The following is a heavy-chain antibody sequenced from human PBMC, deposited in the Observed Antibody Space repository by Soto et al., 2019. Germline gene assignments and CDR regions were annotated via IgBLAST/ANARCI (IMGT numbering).Heavy chain of an antibody. CDR3: ASIRSSRP. CDR2: ISYSGGT. V-gene: IGHV4-34*01. CDR1: GGSLSGYS. J-gene: IGHJ4*02. Sequence: QVHLQQWGAGLLKPSENLSLTCAVYGGSLSGYSWSWIRQAPGRGLEWVGEISYSGGTNYNPSLEXXVXISQDTSKNQFSLRLSSVTAADTAVYYCASIRSSRPWGPGTLVTVSS.